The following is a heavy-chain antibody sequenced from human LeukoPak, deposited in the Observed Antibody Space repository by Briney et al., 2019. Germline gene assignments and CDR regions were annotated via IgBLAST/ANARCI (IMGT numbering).Heavy chain of an antibody. V-gene: IGHV4-59*08. D-gene: IGHD4-17*01. Sequence: SETLSLTCTVSGGSLSSYYWSWIRQPPGKGLEWIGYIYYSGSTNYNPSLKSRVTISVDTSKNQFSLKLSSVTAADTAVYYCARLPGDYEDYYFDYWGQGTLVTVSS. CDR2: IYYSGST. CDR1: GGSLSSYY. CDR3: ARLPGDYEDYYFDY. J-gene: IGHJ4*02.